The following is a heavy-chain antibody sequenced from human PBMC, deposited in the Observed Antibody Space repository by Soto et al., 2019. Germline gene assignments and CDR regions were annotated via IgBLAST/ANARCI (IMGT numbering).Heavy chain of an antibody. Sequence: AASVKVSCKASGYTFTNYDINWVRQAPGQGLEWMGWMNPNSGNTGYAQKFQGRVTMTRDTSIRTAYMELSSLRSEDTAMYYCARADAAYYGMDVWGQGTTVTVSS. J-gene: IGHJ6*02. CDR2: MNPNSGNT. CDR3: ARADAAYYGMDV. CDR1: GYTFTNYD. V-gene: IGHV1-8*01.